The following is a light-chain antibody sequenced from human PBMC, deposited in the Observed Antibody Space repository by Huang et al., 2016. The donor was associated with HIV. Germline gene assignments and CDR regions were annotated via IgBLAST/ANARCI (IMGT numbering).Light chain of an antibody. V-gene: IGKV3-15*01. CDR3: QQYDNWPPT. Sequence: EIVMTQSPATLSVSPGERATLSCRASQSVSRSLAWYQQKPGQAPRLLIYGASTRATGIQARCSGSGSGEEFTLTISSLQSEDFAVYYCQQYDNWPPTFGQGTKVEIK. J-gene: IGKJ1*01. CDR2: GAS. CDR1: QSVSRS.